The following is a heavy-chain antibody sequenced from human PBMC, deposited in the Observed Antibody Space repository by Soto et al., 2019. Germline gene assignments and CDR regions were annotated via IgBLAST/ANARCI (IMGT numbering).Heavy chain of an antibody. D-gene: IGHD3-3*01. CDR1: GFTLINTA. V-gene: IGHV3-30*04. CDR2: ISYDGRNT. Sequence: QVQLVESGGGVVKPGRSLRLSCAASGFTLINTAMNWVRQAPGKGLEWVAVISYDGRNTYSADSVKGRFSISRDISKNTLYLQMNSLRVEDTAVYYCARDAHTVFGVVPDYWGQGTVVTVSS. J-gene: IGHJ4*02. CDR3: ARDAHTVFGVVPDY.